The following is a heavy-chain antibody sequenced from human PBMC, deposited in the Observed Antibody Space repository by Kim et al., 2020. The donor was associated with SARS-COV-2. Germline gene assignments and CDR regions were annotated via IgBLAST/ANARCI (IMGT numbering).Heavy chain of an antibody. CDR3: ASLVGTEYGDYNYFDY. V-gene: IGHV4-31*03. J-gene: IGHJ4*02. CDR2: IYYSGST. D-gene: IGHD4-17*01. Sequence: SETLSLTCTVSGGSISSGGYYWSWIRQHPGKGLEWIGYIYYSGSTYYNPSLKSRVTISVDTSKNQFSLKLSSVTAADTAVYYCASLVGTEYGDYNYFDYWGQGTLVTVSS. CDR1: GGSISSGGYY.